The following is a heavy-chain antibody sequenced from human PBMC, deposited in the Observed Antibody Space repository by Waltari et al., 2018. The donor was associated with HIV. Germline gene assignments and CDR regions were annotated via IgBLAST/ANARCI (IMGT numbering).Heavy chain of an antibody. CDR3: ARDSRGSTWSLTGFDP. D-gene: IGHD6-6*01. CDR2: ISSSGNFK. J-gene: IGHJ5*02. CDR1: GFIFNTYS. V-gene: IGHV3-21*02. Sequence: EVQLVESGGGPVKPGESLRLSCVTSGFIFNTYSMKWVRQAPGTGPEWVSSISSSGNFKHYADSVMGRFTISRDNAENALFLQMNGLRAEDTAIYYCARDSRGSTWSLTGFDPWGQGTLVTFSS.